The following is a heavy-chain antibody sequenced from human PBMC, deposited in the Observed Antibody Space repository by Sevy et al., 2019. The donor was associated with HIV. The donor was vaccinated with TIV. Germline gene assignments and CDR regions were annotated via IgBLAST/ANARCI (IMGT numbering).Heavy chain of an antibody. D-gene: IGHD3-3*01. CDR3: ARASAPSYYDLWSTPYNWFDP. CDR2: ISAYNRNT. V-gene: IGHV1-18*01. CDR1: GYTFTSYG. J-gene: IGHJ5*02. Sequence: AAVKVSCKASGYTFTSYGISWVRQAPGQGLERMGWISAYNRNTNYTQKLQGRVTMSTDTSTSTAYMEMRSLRSDDTAEYDCARASAPSYYDLWSTPYNWFDPWGQGTLVTVSS.